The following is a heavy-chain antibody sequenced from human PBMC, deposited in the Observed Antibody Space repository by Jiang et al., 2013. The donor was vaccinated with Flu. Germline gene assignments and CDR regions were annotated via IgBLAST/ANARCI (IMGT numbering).Heavy chain of an antibody. CDR3: AKRLGSTSGWYFDY. V-gene: IGHV3-23*01. Sequence: QLLESGGGLVQPGGSLRLSCAASGFTFSSYAMSWVRQAPGKGLEWVSAISGSGTSTYYADSVKGRFTITRDNSKNTLYLQMNGLRAEDTAVYYCAKRLGSTSGWYFDYWGQGTLVTVSS. CDR2: ISGSGTST. J-gene: IGHJ4*02. D-gene: IGHD6-19*01. CDR1: GFTFSSYA.